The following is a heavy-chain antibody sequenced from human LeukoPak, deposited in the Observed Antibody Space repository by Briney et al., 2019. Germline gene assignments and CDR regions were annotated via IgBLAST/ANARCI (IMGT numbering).Heavy chain of an antibody. CDR2: ISGSGSRT. Sequence: GGSLRLSCASSGFTFGSYAMAWVRQPPGKGLEWVSGISGSGSRTYYADSVKGRFTISRDYSKNTLYLRMNSLRAEDTAVYYCAKNPAEVGSGDYNWFDPWGQGTLVTVSS. D-gene: IGHD6-13*01. CDR1: GFTFGSYA. J-gene: IGHJ5*02. V-gene: IGHV3-23*01. CDR3: AKNPAEVGSGDYNWFDP.